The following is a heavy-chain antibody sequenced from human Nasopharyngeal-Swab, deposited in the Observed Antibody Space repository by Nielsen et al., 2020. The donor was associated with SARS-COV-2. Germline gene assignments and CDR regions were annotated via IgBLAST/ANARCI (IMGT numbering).Heavy chain of an antibody. CDR2: IYYSGST. D-gene: IGHD6-19*01. J-gene: IGHJ4*02. V-gene: IGHV4-31*02. Sequence: PGKGLEWIGYIYYSGSTYYNPSLKSRVTISVDKSKDQFSLKLSSVTAADTAVYYCARAVAVAEFDYWGQGTLVTVSS. CDR3: ARAVAVAEFDY.